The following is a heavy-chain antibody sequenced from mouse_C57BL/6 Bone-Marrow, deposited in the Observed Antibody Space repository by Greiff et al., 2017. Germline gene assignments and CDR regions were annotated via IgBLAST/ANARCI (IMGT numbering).Heavy chain of an antibody. CDR1: GYTFTSYW. V-gene: IGHV1-52*01. Sequence: QVQLKQPGAELVRPGSSVKLSCKASGYTFTSYWMHWVKQRPIQGLEWIGNIDPSDSETHYNQKFKDKDTLTVDKSSSTAYMQLSSLTSEDSAVYYCARGDFDYYGSSWAMDYWGQGTSVTVSS. D-gene: IGHD1-1*01. J-gene: IGHJ4*01. CDR3: ARGDFDYYGSSWAMDY. CDR2: IDPSDSET.